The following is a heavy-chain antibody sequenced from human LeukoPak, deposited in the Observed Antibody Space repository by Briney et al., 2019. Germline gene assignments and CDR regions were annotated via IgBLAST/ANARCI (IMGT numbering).Heavy chain of an antibody. CDR3: ARDRRGTSWFVY. V-gene: IGHV1-18*01. CDR1: GYAVINYG. Sequence: ASVKVSCKASGYAVINYGISWVRQAPGQGLEWKGWISADNGNTNYAQQLQGRVTMTTDTSTNTAYMELRSLRSDDTAVYYCARDRRGTSWFVYWGQGTLVTVSS. J-gene: IGHJ5*01. D-gene: IGHD2-2*01. CDR2: ISADNGNT.